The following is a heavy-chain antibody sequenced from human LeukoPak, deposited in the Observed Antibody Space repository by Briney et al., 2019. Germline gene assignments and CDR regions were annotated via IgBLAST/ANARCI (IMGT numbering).Heavy chain of an antibody. V-gene: IGHV3-48*03. CDR2: ISSSGSTI. J-gene: IGHJ4*02. CDR3: ADLNDYGDYGVSDY. Sequence: GGSLRLSCAASGFTFSSYEMNWVRQAPGKGLEWVSYISSSGSTIYYADSVKGRFTISRDNAENSLYLQMNSLRAEDTAVYYCADLNDYGDYGVSDYWGQGTLVTVSS. D-gene: IGHD4-17*01. CDR1: GFTFSSYE.